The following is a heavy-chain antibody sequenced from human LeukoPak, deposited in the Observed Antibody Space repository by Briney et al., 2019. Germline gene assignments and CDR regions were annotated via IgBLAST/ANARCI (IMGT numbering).Heavy chain of an antibody. CDR2: IKQDGSEK. Sequence: PGGSLRLSCAASGFTFGNYWMSWVRQAPGQGLEWVGHIKQDGSEKYYVDSVKGRFTISRDNAKNSLYLQMNSLRAEDTAVYYCARDHTLFDYWGQGTLVTVSS. CDR1: GFTFGNYW. J-gene: IGHJ4*02. CDR3: ARDHTLFDY. V-gene: IGHV3-7*01.